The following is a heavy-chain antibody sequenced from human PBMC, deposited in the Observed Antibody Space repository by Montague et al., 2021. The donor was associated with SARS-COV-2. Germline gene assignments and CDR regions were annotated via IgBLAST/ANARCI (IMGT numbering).Heavy chain of an antibody. CDR3: ARPSSGYGYYFDY. CDR1: GFTFSSYA. V-gene: IGHV3-30-3*01. Sequence: SLRLSCAASGFTFSSYAMHWFRQAPGKGLEWVAVISYDGSNKYYADSVKGRFTISRDNSKNTLYLQMNSLRAEDTAVYYCARPSSGYGYYFDYWGQGTLVTVSS. D-gene: IGHD5-12*01. CDR2: ISYDGSNK. J-gene: IGHJ4*02.